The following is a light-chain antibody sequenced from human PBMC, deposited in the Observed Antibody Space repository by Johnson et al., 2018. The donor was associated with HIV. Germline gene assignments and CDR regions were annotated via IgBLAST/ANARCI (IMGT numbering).Light chain of an antibody. CDR3: GTWDCCLSAGLNC. J-gene: IGLJ1*01. V-gene: IGLV1-51*01. CDR2: DNN. CDR1: SSNIGNNY. Sequence: QSVLTQPPSVSAAPGQKVTISCSGSSSNIGNNYVSWYQQLPGTAPKLLIYDNNKRPSGIPDRFSGSKSGTSATLGITGLQTGDEADYYCGTWDCCLSAGLNCFGTGIKVTAL.